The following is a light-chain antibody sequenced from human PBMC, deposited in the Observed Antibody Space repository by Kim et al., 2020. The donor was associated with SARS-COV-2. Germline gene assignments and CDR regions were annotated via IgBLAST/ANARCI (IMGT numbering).Light chain of an antibody. V-gene: IGKV1D-13*01. CDR3: QQFHNHPYT. Sequence: AIQLTQSPSSLSASVGDRVTITCRASQGIRSALAWYQQKPGKAPKLLVYDASSLQSGVPSRFSGSGSGTDFTLTISSLQPEDFATYYCQQFHNHPYTLGQGTKLEI. J-gene: IGKJ2*01. CDR1: QGIRSA. CDR2: DAS.